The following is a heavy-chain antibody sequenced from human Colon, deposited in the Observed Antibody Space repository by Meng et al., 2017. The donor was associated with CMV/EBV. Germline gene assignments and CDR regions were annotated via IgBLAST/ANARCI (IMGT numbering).Heavy chain of an antibody. CDR3: ATDLLTGAFFDH. CDR1: VFSFDSPR. D-gene: IGHD3-9*01. V-gene: IGHV3-21*01. CDR2: ISSSSNYQ. Sequence: SCVSSVFSFDSPRIIRLRQSPARGLDSVSSISSSSNYQFSADSVNGRFTLSRDNATNSVYLQMDSLSVEDTAVYYCATDLLTGAFFDHRGQGALVTVSS. J-gene: IGHJ4*02.